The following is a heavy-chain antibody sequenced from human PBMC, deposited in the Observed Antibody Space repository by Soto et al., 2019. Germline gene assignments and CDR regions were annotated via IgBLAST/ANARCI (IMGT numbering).Heavy chain of an antibody. Sequence: KTSETLSLTCTVSGGSISSYYWSWIRQPAGKGLEWIGRIYTSGSTNYNPSLKSRVTMSVDTSKNQFSLKLSSVTAADTAVYYCARAGSYYGSGSFNWFDPWGQGTLVTVSS. D-gene: IGHD3-10*01. J-gene: IGHJ5*02. CDR3: ARAGSYYGSGSFNWFDP. V-gene: IGHV4-4*07. CDR2: IYTSGST. CDR1: GGSISSYY.